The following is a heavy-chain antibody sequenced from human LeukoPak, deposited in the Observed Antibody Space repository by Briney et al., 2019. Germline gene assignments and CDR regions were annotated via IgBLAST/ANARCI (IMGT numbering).Heavy chain of an antibody. CDR3: ARELWGNLDL. V-gene: IGHV5-51*01. J-gene: IGHJ4*02. Sequence: GESLKISCKGSGYTFTTYLIAWVRQMPGKGLELMGIIHPGDSSARYSPSFQGHVTVSVDKSINTAYLQWSSLQASDTAIYYCARELWGNLDLWGQGTLVTVSS. CDR1: GYTFTTYL. D-gene: IGHD7-27*01. CDR2: IHPGDSSA.